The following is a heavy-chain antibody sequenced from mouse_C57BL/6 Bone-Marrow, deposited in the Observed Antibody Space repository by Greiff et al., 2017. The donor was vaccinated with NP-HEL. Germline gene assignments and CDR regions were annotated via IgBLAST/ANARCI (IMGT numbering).Heavy chain of an antibody. CDR1: GFTFTDYY. V-gene: IGHV7-3*01. J-gene: IGHJ2*01. CDR2: IRNNANGYTT. Sequence: EVKVVESGGGLVQPGGSLSLSCAASGFTFTDYYMSWVRQPPGTALEWLGLIRNNANGYTTEYSASVKGRFTISRDNSQSILYLQMNALMAEDSSAYYCARSPFYDCPYDFDYWGQGTTLTVSS. CDR3: ARSPFYDCPYDFDY. D-gene: IGHD2-3*01.